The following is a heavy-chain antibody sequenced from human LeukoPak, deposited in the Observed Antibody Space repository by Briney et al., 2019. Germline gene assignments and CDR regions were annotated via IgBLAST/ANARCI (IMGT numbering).Heavy chain of an antibody. CDR1: GFTFSTYA. CDR2: ISGSGTIT. J-gene: IGHJ4*02. D-gene: IGHD3-22*01. CDR3: ARAPVDYYDSSGYFDY. V-gene: IGHV3-23*01. Sequence: GGSLRLSCEASGFTFSTYAMSWVRQAPGKGLEWVSGISGSGTITYYADSVKGRFTISRDNFKNTLFLEMSSLRAEDTAVYYCARAPVDYYDSSGYFDYWGQGTLVTVSS.